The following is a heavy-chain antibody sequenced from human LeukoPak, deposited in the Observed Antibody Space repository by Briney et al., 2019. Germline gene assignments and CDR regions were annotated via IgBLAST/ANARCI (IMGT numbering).Heavy chain of an antibody. D-gene: IGHD3-10*01. CDR3: ARALSGTYYSFHY. CDR2: INPKSGGT. J-gene: IGHJ4*02. V-gene: IGHV1-2*02. CDR1: GYTFTGDY. Sequence: ASVKVSCKASGYTFTGDYIHWERRALGQGLEWMGWINPKSGGTNYAQKFQGRVTMTRDTSISTAYMELSRLKSDDTAVYYCARALSGTYYSFHYWGQGTLVTVSS.